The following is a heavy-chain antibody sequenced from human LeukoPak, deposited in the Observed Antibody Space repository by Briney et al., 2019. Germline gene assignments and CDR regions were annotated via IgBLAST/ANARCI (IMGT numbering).Heavy chain of an antibody. CDR3: ARYGSGSYYFSHNWFDP. J-gene: IGHJ5*02. CDR1: GGSISSGGYS. V-gene: IGHV4-30-2*01. Sequence: SETLSLTCAVSGGSISSGGYSWSWIRQPPGKGLEWIGYIYHSGSTYYNPSLKSRVTISVDRSKNQFSLKLSSVTAADTAAYYCARYGSGSYYFSHNWFDPWGQGTLVTVSS. D-gene: IGHD3-10*01. CDR2: IYHSGST.